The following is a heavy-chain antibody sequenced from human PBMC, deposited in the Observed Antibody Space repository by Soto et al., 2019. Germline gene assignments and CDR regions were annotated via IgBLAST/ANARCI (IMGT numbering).Heavy chain of an antibody. CDR3: AIGGYCSSTSCPLLPSDY. J-gene: IGHJ4*02. D-gene: IGHD2-2*01. Sequence: EVQLVESGGGLVKPGGSLRLSCAASGFTFSTYIMNWVRQAPGKGLEWVSSISSSSTYIYYADSVKGRFTISRDNAKNSLYLQMNSLRAEDTAVYYCAIGGYCSSTSCPLLPSDYWGQGTPVTVSS. V-gene: IGHV3-21*01. CDR2: ISSSSTYI. CDR1: GFTFSTYI.